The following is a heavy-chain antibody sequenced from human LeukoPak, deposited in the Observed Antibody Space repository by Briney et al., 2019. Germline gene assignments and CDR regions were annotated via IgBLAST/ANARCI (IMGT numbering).Heavy chain of an antibody. V-gene: IGHV1-69*06. CDR3: AREYHNWSTTAFDI. CDR2: IIPIFGTS. D-gene: IGHD1-1*01. Sequence: SVKGSCKASLGTFSSYAISSVRQAPGQGLEWMWGIIPIFGTSNYAQKFQGRDTITADKSTSTAYMELSSLRSEDTAVYYCAREYHNWSTTAFDIWGQGTMVTVSS. J-gene: IGHJ3*02. CDR1: LGTFSSYA.